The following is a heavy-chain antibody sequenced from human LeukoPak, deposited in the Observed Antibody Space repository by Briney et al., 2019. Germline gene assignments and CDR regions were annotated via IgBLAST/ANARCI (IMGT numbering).Heavy chain of an antibody. V-gene: IGHV3-21*06. CDR2: ISSGGTDI. CDR3: ARDAYFFGTGSFDY. CDR1: DFPSRNYN. D-gene: IGHD3-10*01. J-gene: IGHJ4*02. Sequence: GGPLRLPCEASDFPSRNYNMTWVRQAPGKGLEWVSFISSGGTDIHYADSVKGRFTISRDNAKNALYLQMNSLKAEDTAVYYCARDAYFFGTGSFDYWGQGAQVTVSS.